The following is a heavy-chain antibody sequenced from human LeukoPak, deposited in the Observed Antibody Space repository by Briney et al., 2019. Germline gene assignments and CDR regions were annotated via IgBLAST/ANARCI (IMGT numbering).Heavy chain of an antibody. J-gene: IGHJ3*02. V-gene: IGHV4-4*07. D-gene: IGHD2-2*02. CDR1: GGSISSYY. CDR3: ARVVPAAIVDAFDI. Sequence: SETLSLTCTVSGGSISSYYWSWIRQPAGKGLEWIGRIYTSGSTNYNPSLKSRVTMSVDTSKNQFSLKLSSVTAADTAVYYCARVVPAAIVDAFDIWGQGTMVTVSS. CDR2: IYTSGST.